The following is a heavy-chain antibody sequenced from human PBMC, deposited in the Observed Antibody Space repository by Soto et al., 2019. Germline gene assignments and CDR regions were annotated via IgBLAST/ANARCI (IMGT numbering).Heavy chain of an antibody. V-gene: IGHV4-39*01. CDR3: ARQSGDFWTSYYFDY. J-gene: IGHJ4*02. CDR1: GGSISSSSYY. D-gene: IGHD3-3*01. Sequence: SETLSLTCTVSGGSISSSSYYWGWIRQPPGKGLEWIGSIYYSGSTYYNPSLKSRVTISVDTSKNQFSLKLSSVTAADTAVYYCARQSGDFWTSYYFDYWGQGTLVTVSS. CDR2: IYYSGST.